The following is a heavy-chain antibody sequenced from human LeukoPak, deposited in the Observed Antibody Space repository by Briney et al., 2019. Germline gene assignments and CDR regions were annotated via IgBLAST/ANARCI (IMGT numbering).Heavy chain of an antibody. CDR2: MNPNSGNT. J-gene: IGHJ4*02. V-gene: IGHV1-8*01. Sequence: GGSVKVSCKASGYTFTSYDINWVRQATGQGLEWMGWMNPNSGNTGYAQKFQGRVTITADESTSTAYMELSSLRSEDTAVYYCARDPDYDYVWGSYRSGYYFDYWGQGTLVTVSS. CDR1: GYTFTSYD. D-gene: IGHD3-16*02. CDR3: ARDPDYDYVWGSYRSGYYFDY.